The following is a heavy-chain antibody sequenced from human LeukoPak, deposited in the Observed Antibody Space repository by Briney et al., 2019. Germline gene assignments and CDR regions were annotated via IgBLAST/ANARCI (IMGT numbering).Heavy chain of an antibody. Sequence: GGSLRLSCAASGFTFSTYGMHWVRQAPGKGLEWVAFIRYDAINKYYADSVKGRFTISRDNSRNTLYLQMNSLRAEDTALYYCAKDGDTVSGTYYFDMDVWGKGTTVTISS. CDR1: GFTFSTYG. J-gene: IGHJ6*03. D-gene: IGHD1-26*01. CDR3: AKDGDTVSGTYYFDMDV. CDR2: IRYDAINK. V-gene: IGHV3-30*02.